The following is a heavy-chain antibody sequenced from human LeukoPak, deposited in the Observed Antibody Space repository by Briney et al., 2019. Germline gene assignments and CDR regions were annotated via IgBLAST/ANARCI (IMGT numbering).Heavy chain of an antibody. V-gene: IGHV3-33*06. CDR2: LWYDGSNK. Sequence: GGSLRLSCAASGFTFSSYGMHWVRQAPGKGLEWVAVLWYDGSNKYYADSVKGRFTISRDNSKNTLYLQMNSLRAEDTAVYYCAKEGGSVDSGYDPYYFDYWGQGTLVTVSS. D-gene: IGHD5-12*01. CDR1: GFTFSSYG. CDR3: AKEGGSVDSGYDPYYFDY. J-gene: IGHJ4*02.